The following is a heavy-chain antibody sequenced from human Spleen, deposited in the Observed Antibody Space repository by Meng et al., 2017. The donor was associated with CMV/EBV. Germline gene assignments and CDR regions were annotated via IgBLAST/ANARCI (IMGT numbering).Heavy chain of an antibody. CDR1: V. CDR3: AKDLGGDDSSVYGMDV. Sequence: GGSLRLSCAAYVMHWVRQAPGKGLEWVSVIYSGGNTYYADSVKGRFTISRDNSKNTVYLQMNSVRAEDTAMYYCAKDLGGDDSSVYGMDVWGQGTRVTVSS. D-gene: IGHD3-22*01. V-gene: IGHV3-53*01. J-gene: IGHJ6*02. CDR2: IYSGGNT.